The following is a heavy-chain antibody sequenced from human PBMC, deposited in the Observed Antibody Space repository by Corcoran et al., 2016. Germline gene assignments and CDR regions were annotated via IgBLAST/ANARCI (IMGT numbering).Heavy chain of an antibody. CDR2: INSDGSST. D-gene: IGHD1-26*01. V-gene: IGHV3-74*01. CDR3: ARTKSLGTMALGY. CDR1: GFTFSSYW. Sequence: EVQLVESGGGLVQPGGSLRLSCAASGFTFSSYWMHWVRQAPGKGLVWVSRINSDGSSTSYADSVKGRFTITRDNAKNTLYLQMNSLRAEDTVVYYCARTKSLGTMALGYWGQGTLVTVSS. J-gene: IGHJ4*02.